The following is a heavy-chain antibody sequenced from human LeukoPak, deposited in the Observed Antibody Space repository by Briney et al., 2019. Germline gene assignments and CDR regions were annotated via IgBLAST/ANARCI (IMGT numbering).Heavy chain of an antibody. V-gene: IGHV3-74*01. CDR1: GFTFSTYW. D-gene: IGHD3-10*01. Sequence: GGSLRLSCAASGFTFSTYWMHWVRQAPGKGLVWVSRINTDGSSTYYADSVKGRFTISRDNAKNSLYLQMNSLRAEDTAVYYCARDLRFRGDDYWGQGTLVTVSS. CDR2: INTDGSST. CDR3: ARDLRFRGDDY. J-gene: IGHJ4*02.